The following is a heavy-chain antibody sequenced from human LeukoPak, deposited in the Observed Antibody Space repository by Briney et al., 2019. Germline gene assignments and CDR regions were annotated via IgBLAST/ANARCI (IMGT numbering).Heavy chain of an antibody. CDR3: ARGYCSGGSCYGWFDP. D-gene: IGHD2-15*01. V-gene: IGHV1-2*04. J-gene: IGHJ5*02. CDR2: INPNSGGT. Sequence: ASVKVSCKASGYTFTGYYMHWVRQAPGQGLEWMGWINPNSGGTNYAQKFQGWVTMTRDTSISTAYMELSRLRSDDTAVYYCARGYCSGGSCYGWFDPWDQGTLVTVSS. CDR1: GYTFTGYY.